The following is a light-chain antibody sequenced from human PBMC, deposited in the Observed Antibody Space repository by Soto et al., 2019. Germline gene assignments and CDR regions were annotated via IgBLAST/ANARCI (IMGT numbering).Light chain of an antibody. Sequence: IVLTQSPGTLSLSPWERATLSCRASQSVINSYLAWYQQKPGQAPRLLIYGASSRATGIPDRFSGSGSGTDFTLTISGLEPEDFAVYYCQQYGNSRGTFGQGTKVDIK. J-gene: IGKJ1*01. CDR2: GAS. CDR1: QSVINSY. V-gene: IGKV3-20*01. CDR3: QQYGNSRGT.